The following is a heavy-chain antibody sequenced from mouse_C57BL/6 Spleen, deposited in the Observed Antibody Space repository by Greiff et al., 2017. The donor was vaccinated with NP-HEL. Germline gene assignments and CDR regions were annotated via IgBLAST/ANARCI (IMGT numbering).Heavy chain of an antibody. J-gene: IGHJ4*01. V-gene: IGHV1-64*01. CDR2: IHPSSGST. Sequence: QVQLQQPGAELVKPGASVKLSCKASGYTFTSYWMHWVKQRPGQGLEWIGMIHPSSGSTNYNEKFKSKATLTVDKSSSTAYMQLSSLTSEDSAVYYCARYYGYAGAMDYWGQGTSVTVSS. CDR1: GYTFTSYW. CDR3: ARYYGYAGAMDY. D-gene: IGHD2-2*01.